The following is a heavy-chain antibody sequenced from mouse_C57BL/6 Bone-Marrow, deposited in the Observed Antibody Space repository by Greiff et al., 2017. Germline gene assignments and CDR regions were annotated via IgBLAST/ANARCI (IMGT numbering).Heavy chain of an antibody. V-gene: IGHV1-69*01. D-gene: IGHD2-4*01. J-gene: IGHJ4*01. CDR2: IDPSDSYT. CDR3: ARFHYDYDGYYAMDY. Sequence: QVQLQQPGAELVMPGASVKLSCKASGYTFTSYWMHWVKQRPGQGLEWIGEIDPSDSYTNYNQKFKGKSTLTVDNSSSTAYIQLSSLTSEDSAVYYCARFHYDYDGYYAMDYWGQGTSVTVSS. CDR1: GYTFTSYW.